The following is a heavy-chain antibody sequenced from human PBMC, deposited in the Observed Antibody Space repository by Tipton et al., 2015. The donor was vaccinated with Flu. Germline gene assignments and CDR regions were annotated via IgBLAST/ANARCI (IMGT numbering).Heavy chain of an antibody. CDR2: IYSGGST. J-gene: IGHJ1*01. D-gene: IGHD6-19*01. CDR3: ARERYSSGWLEYFQN. Sequence: TLSLTCTVSGGSISGYYWSWIRQPPGKGLEWIGRIYSGGSTNYNPSLKRRVTMSIDSSKNQLSLKMTSVTAADTALYFCARERYSSGWLEYFQNWGQGTLVTVSS. V-gene: IGHV4-4*07. CDR1: GGSISGYY.